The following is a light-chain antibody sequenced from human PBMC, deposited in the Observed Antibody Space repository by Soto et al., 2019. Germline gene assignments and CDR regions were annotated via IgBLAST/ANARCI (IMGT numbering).Light chain of an antibody. CDR3: SSHTSGSIFVV. CDR1: SSDVGGYNY. CDR2: EVI. V-gene: IGLV2-14*01. Sequence: QSALTQPASVSGSPGQSITISCTGTSSDVGGYNYVSWYQQYPGKAPKLMIYEVINRPSGVSNRFSGSKSGNTASLTISGLQSEDEADYYCSSHTSGSIFVVFGGGTKLTVL. J-gene: IGLJ2*01.